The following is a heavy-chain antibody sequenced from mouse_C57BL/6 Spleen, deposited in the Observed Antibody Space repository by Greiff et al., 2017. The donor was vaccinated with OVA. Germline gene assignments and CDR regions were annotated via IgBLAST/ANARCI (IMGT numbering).Heavy chain of an antibody. CDR1: GFSLTSYG. CDR2: IWSGGST. V-gene: IGHV2-2*01. D-gene: IGHD2-1*01. J-gene: IGHJ1*03. Sequence: VQVVESGPGLVQPSQSLSITCTVSGFSLTSYGVHWVRQSPGKGLEWLGVIWSGGSTDYNAAFISRLSISKDNSKSQVFFKMNSLQADDTAIYYCARNGGYGNHWYFDVWGTGTTVTVSS. CDR3: ARNGGYGNHWYFDV.